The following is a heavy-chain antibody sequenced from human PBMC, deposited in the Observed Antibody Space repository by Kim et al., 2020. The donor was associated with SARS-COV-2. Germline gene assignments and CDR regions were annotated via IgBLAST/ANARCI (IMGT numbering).Heavy chain of an antibody. V-gene: IGHV4-30-4*01. Sequence: SETLSLTCSVSGDSISIINNFWTWIRQPPGKGLEWIGYIDRFGGTYYRPSLNSRLSLSVDTSKNQFSLTLSSVTAADTAVYFCASDASVGITGTRYFDF. CDR1: GDSISIINNF. J-gene: IGHJ4*03. D-gene: IGHD1-7*01. CDR3: ASDASVGITGTRYFDF. CDR2: IDRFGGT.